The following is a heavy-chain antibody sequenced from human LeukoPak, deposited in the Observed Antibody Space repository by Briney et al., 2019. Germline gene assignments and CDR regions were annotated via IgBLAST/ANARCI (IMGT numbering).Heavy chain of an antibody. CDR3: ARDLQYLPFMEV. CDR2: ISSSSSYI. J-gene: IGHJ6*02. V-gene: IGHV3-21*01. D-gene: IGHD2-2*02. Sequence: TSGASLTLSCAASGFTFSSYSINWVRHAPRKGLEWVSSISSSSSYIYYADSVKGRFTNSRDNAKNSLYLQMNSLRAEDTAVYYCARDLQYLPFMEVWGQGTTVTVSS. CDR1: GFTFSSYS.